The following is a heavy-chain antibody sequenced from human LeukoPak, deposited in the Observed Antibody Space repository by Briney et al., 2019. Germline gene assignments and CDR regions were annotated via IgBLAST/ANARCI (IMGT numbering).Heavy chain of an antibody. J-gene: IGHJ4*02. D-gene: IGHD2-15*01. Sequence: SETLSLTCNVSDYSINSGYFWGWVRQPPGKGLEWIGSFYHSGSTYYNPSLKSRVIISVDTSKNQFSLRLNSVTAADTAIYYCARHLVAMTTYWGQGTLVTVSS. CDR3: ARHLVAMTTY. CDR1: DYSINSGYF. CDR2: FYHSGST. V-gene: IGHV4-38-2*02.